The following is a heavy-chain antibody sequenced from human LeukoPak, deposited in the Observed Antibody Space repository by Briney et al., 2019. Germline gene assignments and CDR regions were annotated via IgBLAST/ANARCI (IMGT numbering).Heavy chain of an antibody. J-gene: IGHJ4*02. CDR2: ISSSSSTI. CDR1: GFSLISHN. Sequence: GGSLRLSCEVSGFSLISHNMHWVRQAPGQGLKWISYISSSSSTIYYGDSVKGRFTVSRDNVKNVLYLQMNSLRAEDTAVYYCARVADTVTEPTSDFYYYLDYWGQGALVTVSS. D-gene: IGHD2-21*02. V-gene: IGHV3-48*01. CDR3: ARVADTVTEPTSDFYYYLDY.